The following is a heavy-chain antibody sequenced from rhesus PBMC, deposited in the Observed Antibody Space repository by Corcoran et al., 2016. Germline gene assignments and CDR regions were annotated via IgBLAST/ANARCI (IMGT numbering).Heavy chain of an antibody. V-gene: IGHV3S5*01. CDR1: GFTFSSYG. Sequence: EVQLVETGGGLVQPGGSLKLSCAASGFTFSSYGMSWVRQAPGKGLEWVSAITRGGGSTSYADSVKCRFTIARDNSKNTLALQMNSLRAEDTAVYYCAKAYSSGWYPYYFDYWGQGGLVTVSS. CDR2: ITRGGGST. J-gene: IGHJ4*01. CDR3: AKAYSSGWYPYYFDY. D-gene: IGHD6-31*01.